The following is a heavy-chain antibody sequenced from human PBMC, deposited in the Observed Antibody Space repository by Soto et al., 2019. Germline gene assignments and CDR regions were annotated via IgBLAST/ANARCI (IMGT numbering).Heavy chain of an antibody. J-gene: IGHJ4*02. CDR1: GFTFSSYA. CDR2: ISGSGGST. CDR3: AKDRDPDIVVVVAAHIFDY. V-gene: IGHV3-23*01. Sequence: GGSLRLSCAASGFTFSSYAMSWVRQAPGKGLEWVSAISGSGGSTYYADSVKGRFTISRDNSKNTLYLQMNSLRAEDTAVYYCAKDRDPDIVVVVAAHIFDYWGQGTLVTVSS. D-gene: IGHD2-15*01.